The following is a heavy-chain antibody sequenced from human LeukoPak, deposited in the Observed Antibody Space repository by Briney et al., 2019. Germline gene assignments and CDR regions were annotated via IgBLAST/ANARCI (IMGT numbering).Heavy chain of an antibody. V-gene: IGHV3-30*02. CDR2: IWYDGSNK. J-gene: IGHJ4*02. CDR1: GFTFSSYA. Sequence: GGSLRLSCAASGFTFSSYAMHWVRQAPGKGLEWVAVIWYDGSNKYYADSVKGRFTISRDNSKNTLYLQMNSLRVEDTAVYYCAKGHGLSGLRRYYFDYWGQGTLVTVSS. CDR3: AKGHGLSGLRRYYFDY. D-gene: IGHD3-10*01.